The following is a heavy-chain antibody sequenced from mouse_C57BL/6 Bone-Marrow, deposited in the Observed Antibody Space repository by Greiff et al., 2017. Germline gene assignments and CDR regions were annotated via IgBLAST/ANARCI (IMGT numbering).Heavy chain of an antibody. CDR2: IHPNSGST. J-gene: IGHJ3*01. Sequence: QVQLQQPGAELVKPGASVKLSCKASGYTFTSYWMHWVKQRPGQGLEWIGMIHPNSGSTNYNEKFKSKATLTVDKSSSTAYMQLSSLTSEDSAVYYCARVGDYDEKPGFAYWGQGTLVTVSA. CDR1: GYTFTSYW. D-gene: IGHD2-4*01. V-gene: IGHV1-64*01. CDR3: ARVGDYDEKPGFAY.